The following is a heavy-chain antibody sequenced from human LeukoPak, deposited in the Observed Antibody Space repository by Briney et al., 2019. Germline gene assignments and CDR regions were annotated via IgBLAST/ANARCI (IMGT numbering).Heavy chain of an antibody. V-gene: IGHV3-74*01. D-gene: IGHD1-1*01. CDR1: GFTFSVYY. CDR3: VAYNWNYPDY. CDR2: IRPDGRST. Sequence: GGSLRLSCAASGFTFSVYYMYWVRQAPEKGLVWVSRIRPDGRSTAYADSVKGRFTISRDNDKNTLYLQMNSLRAEDTAVYYCVAYNWNYPDYWGQGTLLTVSS. J-gene: IGHJ4*02.